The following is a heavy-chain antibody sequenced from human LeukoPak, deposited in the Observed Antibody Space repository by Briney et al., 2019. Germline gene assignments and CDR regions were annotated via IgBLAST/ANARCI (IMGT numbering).Heavy chain of an antibody. Sequence: GGSLRLSCAASGFTFSSYGMHWVRQAPGKGLEWVAVIWYDGSNKYYADSLKGRFTISRDNSKNTLYLQMNSLRAEDTAVYYCARDPRKNKKIAVAAPFDYWGQGILVTVSS. CDR3: ARDPRKNKKIAVAAPFDY. V-gene: IGHV3-33*01. CDR2: IWYDGSNK. D-gene: IGHD6-19*01. J-gene: IGHJ4*02. CDR1: GFTFSSYG.